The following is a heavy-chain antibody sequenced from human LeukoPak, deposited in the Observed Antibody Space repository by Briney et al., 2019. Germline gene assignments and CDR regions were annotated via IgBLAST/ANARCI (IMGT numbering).Heavy chain of an antibody. CDR1: GGSISSGGYS. Sequence: SSETLSLTCAVSGGSISSGGYSWSWIRQPPGKGLEWIGYIYHSGSTYYNPSLKSRVTISVDRSKNQFSLKLSSVTAADTAVYYCARGNTANDAFDIWSQGTMVTVSS. J-gene: IGHJ3*02. CDR2: IYHSGST. V-gene: IGHV4-30-2*01. CDR3: ARGNTANDAFDI.